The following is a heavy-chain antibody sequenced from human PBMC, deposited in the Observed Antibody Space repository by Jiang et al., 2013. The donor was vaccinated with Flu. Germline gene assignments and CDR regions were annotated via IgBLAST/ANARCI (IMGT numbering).Heavy chain of an antibody. V-gene: IGHV1-69*04. CDR1: GGTFSSYA. CDR2: IIPILGIA. CDR3: ARDLGTYSSGWFGD. D-gene: IGHD6-19*01. Sequence: GAEVKKPGSSVKVSCKASGGTFSSYAISWVRQAPGQGLEWMGRIIPILGIANYAQKFQGRLTITADKSTSTAYMELSSLRSEDTAVYYCARDLGTYSSGWFGDWGQGTLVTVSS. J-gene: IGHJ4*02.